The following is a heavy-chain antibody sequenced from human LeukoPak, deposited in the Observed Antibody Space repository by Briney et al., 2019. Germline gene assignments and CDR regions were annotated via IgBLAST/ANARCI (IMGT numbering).Heavy chain of an antibody. Sequence: KSSETLSLTRTVSGASIGSGGYYWSWIRQHPGKGLEWIGYIYYTGSTYYNPSLKSRVTISVDTSRNQFSLKLSSVTAADTAVYYCASYCSGGDCYRYYFDYWGQGTLVTVSP. CDR1: GASIGSGGYY. CDR3: ASYCSGGDCYRYYFDY. CDR2: IYYTGST. D-gene: IGHD2-21*02. J-gene: IGHJ4*02. V-gene: IGHV4-31*03.